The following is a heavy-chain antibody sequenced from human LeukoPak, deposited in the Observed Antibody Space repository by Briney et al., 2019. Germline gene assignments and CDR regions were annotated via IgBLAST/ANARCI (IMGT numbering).Heavy chain of an antibody. J-gene: IGHJ3*02. V-gene: IGHV1-2*02. Sequence: ASVKVSCKASGYTFTGYYMQWVRQAPGQGLEWMGWINPNSGGTNYAQKFQGRVTMTRDTSISTAYMELSSLRSEDTAVYYCAYYYDSSGYHAVDAFDIWGQGTMVTVSS. CDR3: AYYYDSSGYHAVDAFDI. CDR1: GYTFTGYY. D-gene: IGHD3-22*01. CDR2: INPNSGGT.